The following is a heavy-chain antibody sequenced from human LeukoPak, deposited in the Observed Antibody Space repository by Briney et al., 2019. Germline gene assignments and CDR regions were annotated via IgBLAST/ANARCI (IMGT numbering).Heavy chain of an antibody. CDR1: GGSITSYY. CDR2: IHYSGTT. Sequence: PSETLSLTCTVSGGSITSYYWSWIRQPPGKGLEWIGYIHYSGTTNYNPSLKSRVTISVDTPKDQFSLKLNSVTAADTAVYYCARRAGSGWYFDYWGQGTLVTVSS. V-gene: IGHV4-59*08. D-gene: IGHD6-19*01. J-gene: IGHJ4*02. CDR3: ARRAGSGWYFDY.